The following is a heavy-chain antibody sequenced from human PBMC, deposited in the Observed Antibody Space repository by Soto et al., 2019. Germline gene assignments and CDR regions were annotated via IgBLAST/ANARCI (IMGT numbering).Heavy chain of an antibody. V-gene: IGHV1-69*12. D-gene: IGHD3-22*01. CDR1: GGTFSSYA. J-gene: IGHJ5*02. CDR3: ARDLPPNHYYDSTPQHVP. Sequence: QVQLVQSGAEVKKPGSSVKVSCKASGGTFSSYAISWVRQAPGQGLEWMGGIIPIFGTANYAQKFQGRVTITADESTSTAYMELSSLRSEDTAVYYCARDLPPNHYYDSTPQHVPWGQGTLVTVSS. CDR2: IIPIFGTA.